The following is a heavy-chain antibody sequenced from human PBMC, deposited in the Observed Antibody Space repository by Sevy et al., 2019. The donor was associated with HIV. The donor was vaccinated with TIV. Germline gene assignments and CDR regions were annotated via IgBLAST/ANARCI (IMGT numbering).Heavy chain of an antibody. D-gene: IGHD3-3*01. Sequence: ASVKVSCKASGDTFSTYDINWVRQAPGQGLEWMGWMSPKSGSTGFAQKFQGRLTMTRDTSINTAYMELSSLRSEDTAVSYCARGGSGDVWNYGSYHYGLDVWGQGTTDPVSS. CDR2: MSPKSGST. CDR3: ARGGSGDVWNYGSYHYGLDV. J-gene: IGHJ6*02. V-gene: IGHV1-8*02. CDR1: GDTFSTYD.